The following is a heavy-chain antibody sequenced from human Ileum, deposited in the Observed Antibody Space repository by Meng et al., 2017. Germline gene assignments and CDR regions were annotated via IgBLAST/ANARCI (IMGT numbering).Heavy chain of an antibody. CDR3: ATYGSGFTPPLDP. Sequence: QVQLQESGPGLVKPSGTLSLTCAVSGGSISNGNWWSWVRQPPGTGLEWIGEISQSGTTNYYPSLNSRVSISLDKANNHLSLTLTSVTAADTAVYYCATYGSGFTPPLDPWGQGILVTVSS. D-gene: IGHD3-10*01. V-gene: IGHV4-4*02. CDR2: ISQSGTT. J-gene: IGHJ5*02. CDR1: GGSISNGNW.